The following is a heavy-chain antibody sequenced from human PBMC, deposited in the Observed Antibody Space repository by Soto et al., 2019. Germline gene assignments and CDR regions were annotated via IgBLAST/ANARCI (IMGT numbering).Heavy chain of an antibody. CDR1: GFTFSSYG. Sequence: PGGSLRLSCAASGFTFSSYGMHWVRQAPGKGLEWVAVISYDGRNKYYADAAKGRFTISRDNSKNTLYLQMSSLRAEDTAVYYCVKDGSSGWPYFYDMDVWGQGTTLTVYS. CDR3: VKDGSSGWPYFYDMDV. D-gene: IGHD6-19*01. V-gene: IGHV3-30*18. CDR2: ISYDGRNK. J-gene: IGHJ6*02.